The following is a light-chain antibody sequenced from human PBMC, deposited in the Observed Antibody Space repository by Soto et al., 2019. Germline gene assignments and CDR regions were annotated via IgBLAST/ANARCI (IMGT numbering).Light chain of an antibody. V-gene: IGKV1-39*01. CDR1: QSISSW. J-gene: IGKJ1*01. Sequence: DIQMTQSPSTLSASVGDRVTITCRASQSISSWLAWYQQKPGKAPKLLIYAASNYHSGVPERISASGSGTEFTLTISSLQPEDFATYYCQQSSSTPLTFGQGT. CDR3: QQSSSTPLT. CDR2: AAS.